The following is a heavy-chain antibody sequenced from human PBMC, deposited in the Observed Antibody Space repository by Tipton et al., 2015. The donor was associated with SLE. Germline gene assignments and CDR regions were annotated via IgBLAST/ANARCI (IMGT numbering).Heavy chain of an antibody. J-gene: IGHJ5*02. Sequence: QLVQSGAEVQKPGASVKVSCKASGYTFTSYAINWVRQANGRGPEWMAWGNPNTGHTGYARKFQGRVTVTRNTSISTAYMELSNLRSDDTAVYYCARLLYGSGNYQKWLGPWGQGTLVTVSS. D-gene: IGHD3-10*01. CDR3: ARLLYGSGNYQKWLGP. V-gene: IGHV1-8*01. CDR2: GNPNTGHT. CDR1: GYTFTSYA.